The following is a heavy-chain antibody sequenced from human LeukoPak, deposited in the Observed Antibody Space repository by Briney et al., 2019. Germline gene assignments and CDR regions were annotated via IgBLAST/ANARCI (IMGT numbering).Heavy chain of an antibody. V-gene: IGHV3-23*01. CDR2: ISRSGDNA. Sequence: PGRSLRLSCAASGFTFSSYEMNWVRQAPGKGLEWVSAISRSGDNAYYADSVKGRFTISRDNSKNTLYLQMNSLRAEDTAVYYCAKYVTMIVVISRFDPWGQGTLVTVSS. J-gene: IGHJ5*02. D-gene: IGHD3-22*01. CDR1: GFTFSSYE. CDR3: AKYVTMIVVISRFDP.